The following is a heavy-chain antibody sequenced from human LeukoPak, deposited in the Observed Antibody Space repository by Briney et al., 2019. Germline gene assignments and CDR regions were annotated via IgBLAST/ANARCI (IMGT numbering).Heavy chain of an antibody. J-gene: IGHJ4*02. D-gene: IGHD3-9*01. V-gene: IGHV3-33*01. Sequence: GRSLRLSCAASGFTFSSYGMHWVRQAPAKGLEWVAVIWYDGSNKYYADSVKGRFTISRDNSKNTLYLQMNSLRAEDTAVYYCARGPLAYYDILTGLNAWTPDYWGQGTLVTVSS. CDR3: ARGPLAYYDILTGLNAWTPDY. CDR2: IWYDGSNK. CDR1: GFTFSSYG.